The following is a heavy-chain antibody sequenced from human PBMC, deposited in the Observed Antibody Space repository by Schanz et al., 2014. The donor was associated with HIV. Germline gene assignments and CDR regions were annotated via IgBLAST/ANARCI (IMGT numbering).Heavy chain of an antibody. CDR1: GFRFRSYW. CDR3: AKDRNYYDNRYLGKGNYYYYYGMDV. V-gene: IGHV3-30*18. D-gene: IGHD3-22*01. CDR2: ISYDGRNK. J-gene: IGHJ6*02. Sequence: QVQLVESGGSLVQPGGSLRLSCAASGFRFRSYWMSWVRQAPGKGLEWVSVISYDGRNKLYADSVKGRFTISRDNSKNTMYLKMNSLRVDDTAVYYCAKDRNYYDNRYLGKGNYYYYYGMDVWGQGTTVTVS.